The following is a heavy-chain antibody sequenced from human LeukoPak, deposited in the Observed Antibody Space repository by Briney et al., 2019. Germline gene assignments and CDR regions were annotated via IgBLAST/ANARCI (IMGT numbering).Heavy chain of an antibody. V-gene: IGHV3-23*05. CDR3: AHLVWEYVGGLDV. CDR2: IYTNGNT. CDR1: GFTFRNNG. Sequence: GGSPGLSCAASGFTFRNNGMNWVRQAPGKGLEWVSGIYTNGNTRYADSVRGRFTISIDNSKNTLYLQMHSLRVDDTAVYYCAHLVWEYVGGLDVWGQGTTVPVSS. D-gene: IGHD3/OR15-3a*01. J-gene: IGHJ6*02.